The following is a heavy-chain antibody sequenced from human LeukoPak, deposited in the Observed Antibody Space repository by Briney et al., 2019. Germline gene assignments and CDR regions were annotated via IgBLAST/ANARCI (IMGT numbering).Heavy chain of an antibody. J-gene: IGHJ6*03. CDR3: AREEVPAAIHHYCYYMDV. CDR2: INPNSGGT. CDR1: GYTFTGYY. V-gene: IGHV1-2*02. Sequence: ASVKVSCKASGYTFTGYYMHWVRQAPGQGLEWMGWINPNSGGTNYAQKFQGRVTMTRDTSISTAYMELSRLRSDDTAVYYCAREEVPAAIHHYCYYMDVWGKGTTVTVSS. D-gene: IGHD2-2*02.